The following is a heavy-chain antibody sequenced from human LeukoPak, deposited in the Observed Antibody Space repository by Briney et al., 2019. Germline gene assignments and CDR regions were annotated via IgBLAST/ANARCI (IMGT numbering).Heavy chain of an antibody. V-gene: IGHV3-72*01. Sequence: GGSLRLSCAAAGFTLSVYYMDWVRQAPGKGLEWVGRTRSKANGYTTDYAASVKGRFTISRDDLKNSLYLQMNSLKTEDTAMYYCAREERGWNWGQGTLVTVSS. CDR1: GFTLSVYY. J-gene: IGHJ4*02. CDR2: TRSKANGYTT. D-gene: IGHD2-15*01. CDR3: AREERGWN.